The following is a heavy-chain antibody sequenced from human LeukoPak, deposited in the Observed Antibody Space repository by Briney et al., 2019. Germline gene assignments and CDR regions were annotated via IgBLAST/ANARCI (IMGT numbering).Heavy chain of an antibody. Sequence: TGGSLRLSCAASGLTFSSYSMNWVRQAPGKGLEWVSSISSSSSYIYYADSVRGRFTISRDNAKNSLYLQMNSLRAEDTAVYYCASPLYSSSSVWGQGTLVTVSS. D-gene: IGHD6-6*01. CDR1: GLTFSSYS. J-gene: IGHJ4*02. CDR2: ISSSSSYI. CDR3: ASPLYSSSSV. V-gene: IGHV3-21*01.